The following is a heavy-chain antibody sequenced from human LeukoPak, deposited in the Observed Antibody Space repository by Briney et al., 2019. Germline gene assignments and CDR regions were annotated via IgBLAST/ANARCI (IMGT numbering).Heavy chain of an antibody. J-gene: IGHJ4*02. D-gene: IGHD4-23*01. CDR1: GGSFSGYY. Sequence: KPSETLSLTCAVYGGSFSGYYWSWIRQPPGKGLEWIGEINHSGSTYYNPSLKSRVTISVDTSKNRFSLKLSSVTAADTAVYYCARWDTVGYFDYWGQGTLVTVSS. V-gene: IGHV4-34*01. CDR2: INHSGST. CDR3: ARWDTVGYFDY.